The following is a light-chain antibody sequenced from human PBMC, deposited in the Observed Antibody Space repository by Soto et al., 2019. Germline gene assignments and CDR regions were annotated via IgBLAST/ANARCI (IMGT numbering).Light chain of an antibody. J-gene: IGLJ2*01. CDR2: NTD. CDR1: NSNIGSNS. V-gene: IGLV1-44*01. CDR3: AAWDDSLNGL. Sequence: QSALTQPPSASGTPGQRVTISCSGSNSNIGSNSVSWYQQLPGTAPKLLIYNTDQRPSGVPDRYSGSKSGTSASLAISGLQSEDEADYYCAAWDDSLNGLFGGGTKLTVL.